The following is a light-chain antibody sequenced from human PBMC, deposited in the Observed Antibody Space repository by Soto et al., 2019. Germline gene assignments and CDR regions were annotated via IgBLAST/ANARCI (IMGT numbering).Light chain of an antibody. Sequence: EIVLTQSPGTLSLSPGERATLSCKASQSVTSRHLSWYQQKPGQAPRLLIYGATSRATGIPDRFSGSGSGTDFTPTIIRLEHADFSVYFCQQYNNSPEYTFGQGTKLEIK. CDR2: GAT. V-gene: IGKV3-20*01. J-gene: IGKJ2*01. CDR3: QQYNNSPEYT. CDR1: QSVTSRH.